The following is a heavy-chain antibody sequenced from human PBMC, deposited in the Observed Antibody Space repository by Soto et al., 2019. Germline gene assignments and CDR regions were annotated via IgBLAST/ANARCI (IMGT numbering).Heavy chain of an antibody. CDR1: GYTFTSYG. J-gene: IGHJ6*03. CDR2: ISAYNGNT. CDR3: ASEWEEGAGPRGQQLVYYSYCYMDV. D-gene: IGHD6-13*01. Sequence: QVQLVQSGAEVKKPGASAKVSCKASGYTFTSYGISWVRQAPGQGLEWMGWISAYNGNTNYAQKLQGRVTMTTDTSTSKAYMERGRRRSDGRAVYYCASEWEEGAGPRGQQLVYYSYCYMDVWGKGTTVTVSS. V-gene: IGHV1-18*01.